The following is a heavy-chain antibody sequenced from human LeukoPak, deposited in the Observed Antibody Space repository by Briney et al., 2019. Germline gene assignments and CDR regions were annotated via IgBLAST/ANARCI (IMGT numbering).Heavy chain of an antibody. Sequence: ASVKVSCKASGYTFTSYGISWVRQAPGQGLEWMGWISAYNGNTNYAQKLQGRVTMTTDTSTSTAYMELRSLRSDDTAVYSCARAGYYDFWSGGRYYYYGMDVWGQGTTVTVSS. CDR2: ISAYNGNT. J-gene: IGHJ6*02. V-gene: IGHV1-18*01. CDR1: GYTFTSYG. D-gene: IGHD3-3*01. CDR3: ARAGYYDFWSGGRYYYYGMDV.